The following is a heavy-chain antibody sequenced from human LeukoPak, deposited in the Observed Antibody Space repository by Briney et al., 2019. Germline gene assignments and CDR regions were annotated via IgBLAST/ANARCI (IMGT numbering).Heavy chain of an antibody. CDR2: IYGGGST. V-gene: IGHV3-53*01. Sequence: GGSLRLSCAASGFTVSSNFMSWVRQAPGKGLEWVSVIYGGGSTYYADSVKGRFTISRDTSKNMLYLQMNSLRAEDTAVYYCARDYDLGYWGQGTLVTVSS. J-gene: IGHJ4*02. D-gene: IGHD3-3*01. CDR3: ARDYDLGY. CDR1: GFTVSSNF.